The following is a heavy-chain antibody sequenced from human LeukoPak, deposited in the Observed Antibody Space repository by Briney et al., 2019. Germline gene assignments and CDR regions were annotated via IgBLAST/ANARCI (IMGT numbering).Heavy chain of an antibody. V-gene: IGHV3-20*04. CDR2: INWNGGST. CDR3: ARVGGTVVRGVKYNWFDP. Sequence: GGSLRLSCAASGFTFDDYGMSWVRQAPGKGLEWVSGINWNGGSTGYADSVKGRFTISRDNAKNSLYLQMNSLRAEDTAVYYCARVGGTVVRGVKYNWFDPWGQGTLVTVSS. CDR1: GFTFDDYG. D-gene: IGHD3-10*01. J-gene: IGHJ5*02.